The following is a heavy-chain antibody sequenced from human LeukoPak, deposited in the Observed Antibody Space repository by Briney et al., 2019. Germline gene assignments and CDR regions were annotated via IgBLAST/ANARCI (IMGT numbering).Heavy chain of an antibody. CDR2: ISTYNGNS. CDR1: GYTFTSNV. V-gene: IGHV1-18*01. J-gene: IGHJ4*02. Sequence: GASVKVSCKASGYTFTSNVITWVRQAPGQGLEWMGWISTYNGNSNYAQKLQGRVTMTTDTSTRTVHMELRSLRSDDTAVYYCARTYCSTTNCYDYWGQVTLVTVSS. D-gene: IGHD2-2*01. CDR3: ARTYCSTTNCYDY.